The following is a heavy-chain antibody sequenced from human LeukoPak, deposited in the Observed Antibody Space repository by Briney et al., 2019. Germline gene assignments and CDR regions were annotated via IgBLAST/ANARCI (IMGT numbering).Heavy chain of an antibody. CDR3: ATGTSSGSYAY. CDR2: FDPEDGET. D-gene: IGHD1-26*01. Sequence: ASVKVSCKVSGYSLTELSMHWVRQAPGKGLEWMGGFDPEDGETVYAQKFQGRVTMTEDTSTDTAYMALSSLRSDDTAVYYCATGTSSGSYAYWGPGTLVTVSS. CDR1: GYSLTELS. V-gene: IGHV1-24*01. J-gene: IGHJ4*02.